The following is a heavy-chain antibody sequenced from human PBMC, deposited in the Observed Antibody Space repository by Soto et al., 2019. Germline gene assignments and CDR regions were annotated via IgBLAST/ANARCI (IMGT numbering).Heavy chain of an antibody. CDR3: ARGERSRTHYYYYYMDV. V-gene: IGHV4-34*01. J-gene: IGHJ6*03. Sequence: SETLSLTCAVYGGSFSGYYWSWIRQPPGKGLEWIGEINHSGSTNYNPSLKSRVTISVDTSKNQFSLKLSSVTAADTAVYYCARGERSRTHYYYYYMDVWGKGTTVTVSS. CDR2: INHSGST. CDR1: GGSFSGYY.